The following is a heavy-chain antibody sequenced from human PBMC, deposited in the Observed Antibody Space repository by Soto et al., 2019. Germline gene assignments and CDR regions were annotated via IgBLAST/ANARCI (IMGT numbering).Heavy chain of an antibody. V-gene: IGHV3-30*18. J-gene: IGHJ6*02. CDR2: ISYDGGNK. Sequence: PGGSLRLSCAASGFTFSDYGMHWVRQAPGKGLEWVAVISYDGGNKYYADSVKGRFTISRDNSKNTLYLQMNSLRGDDTAVYYCAKDYSHYVGYYYGMDVWGRGTTVTVSS. CDR1: GFTFSDYG. CDR3: AKDYSHYVGYYYGMDV. D-gene: IGHD4-4*01.